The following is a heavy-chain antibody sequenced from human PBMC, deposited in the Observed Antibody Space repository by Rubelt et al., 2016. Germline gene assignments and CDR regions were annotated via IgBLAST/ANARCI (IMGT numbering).Heavy chain of an antibody. CDR3: ARGDIVVVPTGPSTYNWVDP. V-gene: IGHV4-31*03. CDR1: GGSISSGGYY. Sequence: QVQLQESGPGLVKPSETLSLTCTVSGGSISSGGYYCSWIRQHPGKGLEWIGYIYYSGRTYYNPSLKSRVTISVDTSKNQFPLKLSSVTAADTAVYYCARGDIVVVPTGPSTYNWVDPWGQGTLVTVSS. D-gene: IGHD2-2*01. CDR2: IYYSGRT. J-gene: IGHJ5*02.